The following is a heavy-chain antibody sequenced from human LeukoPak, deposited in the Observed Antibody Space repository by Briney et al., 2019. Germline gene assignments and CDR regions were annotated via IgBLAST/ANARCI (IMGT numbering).Heavy chain of an antibody. Sequence: PGGSLRLSCAASGFTFSSYGMHWGRQAPGKGLEWVAVISYDGSNKYYADSVKGRFTISRDNSKNTLYLQMNSLRAEDTAVYYCAKESGSYPTGFDYWGQGTLVTVSS. D-gene: IGHD1-26*01. CDR3: AKESGSYPTGFDY. V-gene: IGHV3-30*18. J-gene: IGHJ4*02. CDR2: ISYDGSNK. CDR1: GFTFSSYG.